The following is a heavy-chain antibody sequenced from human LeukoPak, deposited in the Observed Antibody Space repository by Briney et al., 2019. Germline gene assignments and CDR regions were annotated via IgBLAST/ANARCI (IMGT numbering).Heavy chain of an antibody. J-gene: IGHJ4*02. CDR1: GGTFSSYA. D-gene: IGHD3-10*01. Sequence: SVKVSCKASGGTFSSYAISWVRQAPGQGLEWMGRIIPILGIANYARKFQGRVTITADKSTSTAYMELSSLRSEDTAVYYCARVRRPTYYYGSGSPYYFDYWGQGTLVTVSS. CDR3: ARVRRPTYYYGSGSPYYFDY. V-gene: IGHV1-69*04. CDR2: IIPILGIA.